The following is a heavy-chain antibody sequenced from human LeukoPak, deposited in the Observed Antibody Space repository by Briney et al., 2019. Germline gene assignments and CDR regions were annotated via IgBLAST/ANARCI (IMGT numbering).Heavy chain of an antibody. V-gene: IGHV3-74*01. Sequence: GGSLRLSCAASGFTFSSYLMHWVRQAPGKGLVWVSRINTDGSSTSYADSVKGRFTISRDNAKNTLYLQMNSLRAEDTAVYYCARGYYYDSSGYYLWGQGTLVTVSS. CDR2: INTDGSST. CDR1: GFTFSSYL. D-gene: IGHD3-22*01. J-gene: IGHJ5*02. CDR3: ARGYYYDSSGYYL.